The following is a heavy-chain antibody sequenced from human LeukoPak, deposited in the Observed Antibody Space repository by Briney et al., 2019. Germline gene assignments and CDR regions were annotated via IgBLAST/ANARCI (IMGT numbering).Heavy chain of an antibody. CDR1: GFTFNCFA. CDR3: AKHRRDLLSYSLFDY. D-gene: IGHD1-26*01. Sequence: GGSLRLSCAASGFTFNCFAMSWVRQAPGKGLEWVSGISSSGESTYYVDSVKGRFTISRDNSKNTLYLRMSSLRAEDTALYYCAKHRRDLLSYSLFDYWGQGSLVTVSS. V-gene: IGHV3-23*01. CDR2: ISSSGEST. J-gene: IGHJ4*02.